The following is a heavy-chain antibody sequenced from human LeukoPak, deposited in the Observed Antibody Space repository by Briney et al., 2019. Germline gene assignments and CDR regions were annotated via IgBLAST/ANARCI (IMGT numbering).Heavy chain of an antibody. J-gene: IGHJ3*01. CDR1: GFTFSSYS. CDR3: ARDQGFAYDLDAFNV. D-gene: IGHD3-22*01. Sequence: AGGSLRLSCAASGFTFSSYSMNWVRQAPGKGLEWVSSISSSSSYIYYADSVKGRFTISRDNTKNSLSLQMHSLRAEDTAVYYCARDQGFAYDLDAFNVWGQGTMVTVSS. V-gene: IGHV3-21*04. CDR2: ISSSSSYI.